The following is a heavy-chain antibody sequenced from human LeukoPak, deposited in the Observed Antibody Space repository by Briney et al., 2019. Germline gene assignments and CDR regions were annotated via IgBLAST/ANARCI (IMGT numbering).Heavy chain of an antibody. CDR1: GVSISSSSSY. D-gene: IGHD5-24*01. V-gene: IGHV4-39*01. CDR2: ICYSGRT. J-gene: IGHJ4*02. Sequence: SETLSLTCTLSGVSISSSSSYWGWIRQPQGKGREWIDSICYSGRTYYNPCFKSRITISVNTSNNQSSLQLSSVTATDTAVYYCARQVPGGYNLYYFDHWGQGTLVTVSS. CDR3: ARQVPGGYNLYYFDH.